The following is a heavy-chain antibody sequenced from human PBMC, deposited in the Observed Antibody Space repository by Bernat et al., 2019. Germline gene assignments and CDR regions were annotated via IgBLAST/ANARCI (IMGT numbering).Heavy chain of an antibody. CDR2: INHSGST. CDR1: GGSFSGYY. D-gene: IGHD3-10*01. V-gene: IGHV4-34*01. CDR3: ARVTLQSQRTYMVRGINWFDP. J-gene: IGHJ5*02. Sequence: QVQLQQWGAGLLKPSETLSLTCAVYGGSFSGYYWSWIRQPPGKGLEWIGEINHSGSTNYNPSLKSRVTISVDTSKNQFSLKLSSVTAADTAVYYCARVTLQSQRTYMVRGINWFDPWGQGTLVTVSS.